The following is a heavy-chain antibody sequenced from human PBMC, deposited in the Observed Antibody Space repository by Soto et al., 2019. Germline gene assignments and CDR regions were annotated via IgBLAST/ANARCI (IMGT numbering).Heavy chain of an antibody. Sequence: ASVKVSCKASGGTFSSYAISWVRQAPGQGLEWMGGIIPIFGTANYAQTFQGRVTINADESTSTAYMELRSLRSEDTAVYYCASRTYNGSYYEGNCFDAWGQGTLVTVPS. V-gene: IGHV1-69*13. D-gene: IGHD1-26*01. J-gene: IGHJ5*02. CDR1: GGTFSSYA. CDR2: IIPIFGTA. CDR3: ASRTYNGSYYEGNCFDA.